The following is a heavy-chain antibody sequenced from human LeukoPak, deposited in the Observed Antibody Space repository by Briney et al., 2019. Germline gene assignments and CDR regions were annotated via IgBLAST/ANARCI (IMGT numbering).Heavy chain of an antibody. CDR1: GGSVSSGSYY. Sequence: SETLSLTCTVSGGSVSSGSYYWSWIRQPPGKGLEWIGYIYYSGSTNYNPSLKSRVTISVDTSKNQFSLKLSSVTAADTAVYYCARLYGGNSSPYYYYYYGMDVWGQGTRSPSP. CDR2: IYYSGST. CDR3: ARLYGGNSSPYYYYYYGMDV. J-gene: IGHJ6*02. V-gene: IGHV4-61*01. D-gene: IGHD4-23*01.